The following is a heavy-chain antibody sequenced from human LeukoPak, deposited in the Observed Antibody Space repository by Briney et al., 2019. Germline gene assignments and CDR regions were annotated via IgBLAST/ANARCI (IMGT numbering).Heavy chain of an antibody. Sequence: SETLSLTSAVYGGSFSVYYWSWSRQPPGEGLGCGGEITHSGSTNYNPSLKGRVTISVDTSKNQFSLKLSSVTAADTAVYYCARVGPWSIFGVVIQEYFDYWGQGTLVTVSS. D-gene: IGHD3-3*01. V-gene: IGHV4-34*01. CDR3: ARVGPWSIFGVVIQEYFDY. CDR2: ITHSGST. J-gene: IGHJ4*02. CDR1: GGSFSVYY.